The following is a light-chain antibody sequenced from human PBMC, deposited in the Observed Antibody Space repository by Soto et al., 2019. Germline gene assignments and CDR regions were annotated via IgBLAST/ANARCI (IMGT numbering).Light chain of an antibody. CDR2: AAS. CDR1: QGIRSW. V-gene: IGKV1-12*01. CDR3: QQANSFLLT. Sequence: DIQMTQSPSSVSASVGDRVTITCRASQGIRSWLAWYQQKPGKAPRLLLYAASSLQSGVPSRFTGSGSGTDLTRTISSLKPEDFATYYCQQANSFLLTFGGGTKVEVK. J-gene: IGKJ4*02.